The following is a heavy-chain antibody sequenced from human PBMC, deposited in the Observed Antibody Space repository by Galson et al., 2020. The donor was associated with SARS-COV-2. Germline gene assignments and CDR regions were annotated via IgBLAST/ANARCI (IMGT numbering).Heavy chain of an antibody. D-gene: IGHD3-3*01. Sequence: GESLKISCAASGFTFSSYWMHWVRQAPGKGLVWVSRINSDGSSTSYADSVKGRFTISRDNAKNTLYLQMNSLRAEDTAVYYCARDRYDFWSGYYTPGDMDVWGKGTTVTVSS. CDR2: INSDGSST. CDR1: GFTFSSYW. J-gene: IGHJ6*03. CDR3: ARDRYDFWSGYYTPGDMDV. V-gene: IGHV3-74*01.